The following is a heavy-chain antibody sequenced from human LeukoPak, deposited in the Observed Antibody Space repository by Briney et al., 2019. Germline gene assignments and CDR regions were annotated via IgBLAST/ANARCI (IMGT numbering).Heavy chain of an antibody. CDR3: ARDMRYCSSTSCYKWFDP. D-gene: IGHD2-2*02. CDR2: ISSSSSYI. Sequence: GRSLRLSCAASGFTFSSYSMNWVRQAPGKGLEWVSSISSSSSYIYYADSVKGRFTISRDNAKNSLYLQMNSLRAEDTAVYYCARDMRYCSSTSCYKWFDPWGQGTLVTVSS. CDR1: GFTFSSYS. V-gene: IGHV3-21*01. J-gene: IGHJ5*02.